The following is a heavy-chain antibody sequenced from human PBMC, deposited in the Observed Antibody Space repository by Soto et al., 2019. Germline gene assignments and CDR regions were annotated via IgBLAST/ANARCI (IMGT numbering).Heavy chain of an antibody. J-gene: IGHJ2*01. Sequence: QLQLQESGPGLVKPSETLSLTCTVSGGSISSSSYYWGWIRQPPGKGLEWIGSIYYSGSTYYNPSLKSRVTISVDTSKNQFSLKLSSVTAADTAVYYCASQSGSWYNWYFDLWGRGTLGTVSS. V-gene: IGHV4-39*01. D-gene: IGHD6-13*01. CDR2: IYYSGST. CDR3: ASQSGSWYNWYFDL. CDR1: GGSISSSSYY.